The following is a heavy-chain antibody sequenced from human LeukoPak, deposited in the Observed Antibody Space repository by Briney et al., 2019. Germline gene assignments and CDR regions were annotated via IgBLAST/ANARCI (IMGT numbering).Heavy chain of an antibody. CDR1: GYTFTGYY. CDR3: ARAKGVVAAAGTTYNY. D-gene: IGHD6-13*01. V-gene: IGHV1-2*04. Sequence: ASVKVSCKASGYTFTGYYMHWVRQAPGQGLEWMGRINPNSGGTNYAQKFQGWVTMTRDTSISTAYMELSRLGSDDTAVYYCARAKGVVAAAGTTYNYWGQGTLVTVSS. CDR2: INPNSGGT. J-gene: IGHJ4*02.